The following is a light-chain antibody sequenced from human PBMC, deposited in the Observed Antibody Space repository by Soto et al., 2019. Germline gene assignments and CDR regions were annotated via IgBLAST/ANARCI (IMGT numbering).Light chain of an antibody. Sequence: QSALTQPASVSGSPGQSITISCTGTSSDVGGYNYVSWYQQHPGKAPKLMIYDVSNRPSGVSNHFSGSKSGNTASLTISGLQAEDKADYYCSSYTSSSTPHVVFGGGTKLTVL. V-gene: IGLV2-14*01. J-gene: IGLJ2*01. CDR3: SSYTSSSTPHVV. CDR1: SSDVGGYNY. CDR2: DVS.